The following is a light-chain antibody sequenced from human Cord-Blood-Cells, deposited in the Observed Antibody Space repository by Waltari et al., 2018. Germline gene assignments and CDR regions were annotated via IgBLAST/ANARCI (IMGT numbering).Light chain of an antibody. V-gene: IGKV3-15*01. Sequence: EIVMTQSPATLSVSPGERATLSCRASQSVSSNLAWYQQKPGQAPRLRIYGASTRATGIPARFSGSGSGTEFTLTISSLQSEDFAVDYCQQYNNWPPYTFGQGTKLEIK. CDR2: GAS. CDR3: QQYNNWPPYT. J-gene: IGKJ2*01. CDR1: QSVSSN.